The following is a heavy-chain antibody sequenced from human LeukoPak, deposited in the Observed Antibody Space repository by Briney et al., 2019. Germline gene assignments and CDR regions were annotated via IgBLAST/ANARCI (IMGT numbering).Heavy chain of an antibody. Sequence: GASVKVSCKASGYTFTNHGISWVRQAPGQGLEWMGWISTYNGNTNYAQKLQGRVTMTTDTSTSTAYMELRSLRSDDTAVYYCVRSGGWAYGDYDGFIAFDIWGQGTMVTVSS. CDR1: GYTFTNHG. D-gene: IGHD4-17*01. V-gene: IGHV1-18*01. J-gene: IGHJ3*02. CDR2: ISTYNGNT. CDR3: VRSGGWAYGDYDGFIAFDI.